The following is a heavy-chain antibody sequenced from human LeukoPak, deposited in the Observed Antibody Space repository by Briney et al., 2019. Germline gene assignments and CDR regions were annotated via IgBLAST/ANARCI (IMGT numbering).Heavy chain of an antibody. J-gene: IGHJ4*02. V-gene: IGHV3-7*01. Sequence: PGGSLRLSCAVSGFTFSHYWMSWVRQAPAKGLEWVANIKQDGSEKYYVDSVEGRFTISRDNTKNSLYLQMNSLRVEDTAVYYCARVEAPWELVGYYFDYWGQGTLVTVSS. CDR3: ARVEAPWELVGYYFDY. CDR2: IKQDGSEK. D-gene: IGHD1-26*01. CDR1: GFTFSHYW.